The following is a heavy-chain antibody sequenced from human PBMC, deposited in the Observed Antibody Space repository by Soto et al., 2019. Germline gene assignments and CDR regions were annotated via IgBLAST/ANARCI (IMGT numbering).Heavy chain of an antibody. CDR1: GGSFSGYY. D-gene: IGHD2-15*01. J-gene: IGHJ4*02. CDR2: INHSGST. CDR3: ARGRCSGGSCTRRRTFDY. Sequence: QVQLQQWGAGLLKPSETLSLTCAVYGGSFSGYYWSWIRQPPGKGLEWIGEINHSGSTNYNPSLKSRVTISVDTSKNQFSLKLSSVTAADTAVYYCARGRCSGGSCTRRRTFDYWGQGTLVTVSS. V-gene: IGHV4-34*01.